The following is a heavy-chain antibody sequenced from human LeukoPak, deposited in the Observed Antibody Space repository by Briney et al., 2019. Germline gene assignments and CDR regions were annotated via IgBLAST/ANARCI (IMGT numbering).Heavy chain of an antibody. J-gene: IGHJ4*02. Sequence: GGSLRLSCAASGFTFSSYWMHWVRQAPGEGLVWVSRIKSDGSVTWYADSVKGRFTISRDNAKNMLYLQMNSLRDEDTAVYYCARVGCSSTSCLSYYDFWSGYRDYWGQGTLVTVSS. CDR1: GFTFSSYW. CDR3: ARVGCSSTSCLSYYDFWSGYRDY. D-gene: IGHD3-3*01. V-gene: IGHV3-74*01. CDR2: IKSDGSVT.